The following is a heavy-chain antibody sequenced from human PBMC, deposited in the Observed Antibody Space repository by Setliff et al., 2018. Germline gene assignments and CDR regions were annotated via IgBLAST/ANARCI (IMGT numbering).Heavy chain of an antibody. V-gene: IGHV4-38-2*02. Sequence: ASETLSLTCTVSGHSISSGYYWGWIRQPPGKGLEWIGSIYHSGSTYYNPSLKSRVSISVDTSKNQFSLKLRSVTAADTAVYYCARESRYYYDNLGTLDYWGQGTLVTVSS. CDR2: IYHSGST. J-gene: IGHJ4*02. CDR1: GHSISSGYY. D-gene: IGHD3-22*01. CDR3: ARESRYYYDNLGTLDY.